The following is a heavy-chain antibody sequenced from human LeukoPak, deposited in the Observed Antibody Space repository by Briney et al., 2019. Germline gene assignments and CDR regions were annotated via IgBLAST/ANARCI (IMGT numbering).Heavy chain of an antibody. CDR3: ARHGLAAAGTLERAFDI. CDR1: GGSISSYY. D-gene: IGHD6-13*01. J-gene: IGHJ3*02. V-gene: IGHV4-59*08. Sequence: SETLSLTCTVSGGSISSYYWSWIRQPPGKGLEWIGYIYYSGSTNYNPSLKSRVTISVDTSKNQFSLKLSSVTAADTAVYYCARHGLAAAGTLERAFDIWGQGTMVTVSS. CDR2: IYYSGST.